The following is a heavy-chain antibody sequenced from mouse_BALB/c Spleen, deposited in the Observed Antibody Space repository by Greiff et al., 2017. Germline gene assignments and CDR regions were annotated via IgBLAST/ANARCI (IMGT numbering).Heavy chain of an antibody. CDR3: ARSTTGVAHDAMDY. J-gene: IGHJ4*01. V-gene: IGHV1-63*02. CDR2: IYPGGGYT. Sequence: VQLQQSGAELVRPGTSVKISCKASGYTFTNYWLGWVKQRPGHGLEWIGDIYPGGGYTNYNEKFKGKATLTADTSSSTAYMQLSSLTSEDTAVYFGARSTTGVAHDAMDYWGQGTSVTVSA. D-gene: IGHD1-1*01. CDR1: GYTFTNYW.